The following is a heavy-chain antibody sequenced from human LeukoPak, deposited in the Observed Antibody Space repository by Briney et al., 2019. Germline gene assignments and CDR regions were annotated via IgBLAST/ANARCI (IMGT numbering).Heavy chain of an antibody. V-gene: IGHV1-18*01. CDR1: GFPFTSYT. CDR2: ISAHNGDT. CDR3: VRNHLIPAAGPPDY. D-gene: IGHD6-13*01. Sequence: ASVKVSCKASGFPFTSYTVSWVRQTPAQGLEWMGWISAHNGDTKSAQQFQGRFTMTTDTSTDTAYMELRSLTSDDTAVYYCVRNHLIPAAGPPDYWGQGTLVTVSS. J-gene: IGHJ4*02.